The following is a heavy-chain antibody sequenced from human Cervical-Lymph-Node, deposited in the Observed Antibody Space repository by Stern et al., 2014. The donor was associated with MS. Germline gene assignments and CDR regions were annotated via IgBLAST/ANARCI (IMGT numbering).Heavy chain of an antibody. CDR1: GFTFSSYA. J-gene: IGHJ4*02. D-gene: IGHD6-6*01. Sequence: QVQLVQSGGGVVQPGRSLRLSCAASGFTFSSYAMHWVRQAPGKGLEWGAVISYDGRNKYYADSVKGRFTISRDNSKNTLYLQMNSLRAEDTAVYYCARDRLEYSSSALNYWGQGTLVTVSS. CDR3: ARDRLEYSSSALNY. CDR2: ISYDGRNK. V-gene: IGHV3-30*01.